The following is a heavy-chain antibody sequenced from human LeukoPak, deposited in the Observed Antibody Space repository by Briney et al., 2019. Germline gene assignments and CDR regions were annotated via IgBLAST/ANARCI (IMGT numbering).Heavy chain of an antibody. D-gene: IGHD1-1*01. CDR3: AKERTGYNWNDALYFDY. J-gene: IGHJ4*02. Sequence: PGGSLRLSCAASGFTLSNHAMHWVRQAPGKGLEWVAVISYDGSNKYYADSVKGRFTISRDNSKNTLYLQMNSLRAEDTAVYYCAKERTGYNWNDALYFDYWGQGTLVTVSS. CDR1: GFTLSNHA. V-gene: IGHV3-30*04. CDR2: ISYDGSNK.